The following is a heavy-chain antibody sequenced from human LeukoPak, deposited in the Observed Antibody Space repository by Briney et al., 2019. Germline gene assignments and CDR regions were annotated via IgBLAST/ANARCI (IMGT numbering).Heavy chain of an antibody. D-gene: IGHD3-22*01. V-gene: IGHV3-23*01. J-gene: IGHJ4*02. CDR1: GFTFSSYA. Sequence: GGSLRLSCAASGFTFSSYAMSWVRQAPGKGLEWVSAISGSGGSTYYADPVKGRFTISRDNSKNTVHLQMNSLRVEDTAVYYCAKDCVYYYDSSGPYYFDYWGQGTLVTVSS. CDR2: ISGSGGST. CDR3: AKDCVYYYDSSGPYYFDY.